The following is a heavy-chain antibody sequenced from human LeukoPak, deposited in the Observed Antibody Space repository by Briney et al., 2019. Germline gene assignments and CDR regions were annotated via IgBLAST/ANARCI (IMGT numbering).Heavy chain of an antibody. Sequence: TSDTLSLTCVVSGPSVSSSHWNWIRQLPGKRLEWIGCLSYTGKTDYNPSLTSRVPISLGTSKNQVSLKLRSVTAADTAVYYCSEGYFEPFAHWGQGILVTVSS. V-gene: IGHV4-59*02. J-gene: IGHJ4*02. D-gene: IGHD2/OR15-2a*01. CDR1: GPSVSSSH. CDR2: LSYTGKT. CDR3: SEGYFEPFAH.